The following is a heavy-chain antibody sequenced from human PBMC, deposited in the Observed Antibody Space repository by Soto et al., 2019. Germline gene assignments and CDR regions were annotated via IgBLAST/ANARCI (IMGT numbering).Heavy chain of an antibody. D-gene: IGHD3-16*01. Sequence: QVTLKESGPVLVKPTETLTLTCTVSGFSLSHPRMSVGWIRQPPGKALEWLAHISSSDAKSYNTSLRNRLTISKDASKSQVALTLTNMDPVDTATYYCARMLGYAYDYWGQGTLVTVSS. CDR2: ISSSDAK. CDR1: GFSLSHPRMS. V-gene: IGHV2-26*01. J-gene: IGHJ4*02. CDR3: ARMLGYAYDY.